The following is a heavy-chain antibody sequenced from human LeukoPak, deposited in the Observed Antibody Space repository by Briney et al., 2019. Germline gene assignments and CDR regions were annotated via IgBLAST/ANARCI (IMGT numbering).Heavy chain of an antibody. J-gene: IGHJ5*02. Sequence: GGSLGVSCVASGLTFSNFAIHWVRQGPGKGLEWVAVTYDDGRKKYYADSVQGRFTISRDNSKNTLYLQMNSLRTDDTAIHYCARDPSYADNQGGWFDPWGQGTLVSVSS. CDR1: GLTFSNFA. D-gene: IGHD2-2*01. CDR3: ARDPSYADNQGGWFDP. V-gene: IGHV3-30*03. CDR2: TYDDGRKK.